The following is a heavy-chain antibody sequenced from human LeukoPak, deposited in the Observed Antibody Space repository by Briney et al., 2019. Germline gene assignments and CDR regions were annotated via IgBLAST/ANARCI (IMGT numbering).Heavy chain of an antibody. D-gene: IGHD3-16*01. V-gene: IGHV3-48*03. J-gene: IGHJ4*02. Sequence: GGSLRLSCAASGFTFRNYDMNWVRQAPGKGLECVSFIGSSGSPIYYADSVKGRFTISRDNAKNSLYLQMSSLRVEDTAVYYCARGPAGDPFDHWGQGTLVTVSS. CDR3: ARGPAGDPFDH. CDR1: GFTFRNYD. CDR2: IGSSGSPI.